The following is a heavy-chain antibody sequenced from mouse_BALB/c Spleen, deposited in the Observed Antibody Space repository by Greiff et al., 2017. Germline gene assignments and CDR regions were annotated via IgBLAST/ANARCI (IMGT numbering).Heavy chain of an antibody. CDR3: ARNGYYGPFAY. CDR1: GYTFTSYT. CDR2: INPSSGYT. V-gene: IGHV1-4*01. J-gene: IGHJ3*01. Sequence: VQLQQSGAELARPGASVKMSCKASGYTFTSYTMHWVKQRPGQGLEWIGYINPSSGYTNYNQKFKDKATLTADKSSSTAYMQLSSLTSEDSAVYYCARNGYYGPFAYWGQGTLVTVSA. D-gene: IGHD2-3*01.